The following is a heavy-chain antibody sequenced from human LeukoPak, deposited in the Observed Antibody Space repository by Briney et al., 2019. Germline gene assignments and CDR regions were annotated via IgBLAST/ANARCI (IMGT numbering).Heavy chain of an antibody. J-gene: IGHJ4*02. CDR1: GLSFSSYG. Sequence: PGGSLRLSCAASGLSFSSYGMSWVRQAPGKGLEWVSAIDGSGDGTYYADFVKGRFTISRDNSKNTLYLQMNSPRAEDTAVYYCAKDSPVLTYWGQGTLVTVSS. CDR2: IDGSGDGT. V-gene: IGHV3-23*01. CDR3: AKDSPVLTY.